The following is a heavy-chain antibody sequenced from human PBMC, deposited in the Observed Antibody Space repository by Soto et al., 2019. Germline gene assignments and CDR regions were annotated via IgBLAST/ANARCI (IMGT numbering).Heavy chain of an antibody. CDR1: GFMFSSYN. CDR3: ARSAGYCTDTSCEKGWFDS. J-gene: IGHJ5*01. Sequence: VQLVESGGGLVKPGGSLRLSCEGSGFMFSSYNMNWVRQAPGRGLEWVSFISSSSAYKYYEDAVKDRFTISRDNDKNSVYLQMNSLRAEDAGLYYCARSAGYCTDTSCEKGWFDSWGQGTWVTVSS. D-gene: IGHD2-8*02. V-gene: IGHV3-21*01. CDR2: ISSSSAYK.